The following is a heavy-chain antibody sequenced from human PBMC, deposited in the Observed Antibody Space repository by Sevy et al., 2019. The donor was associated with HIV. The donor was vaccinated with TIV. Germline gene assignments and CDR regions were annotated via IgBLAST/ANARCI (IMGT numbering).Heavy chain of an antibody. CDR1: TFTLSRYD. Sequence: GGSLRLSCVDSTFTLSRYDMNWVRQAPGKGLEWLAYISSYDGTIYYAKSVKGRFTISKDNAKNSLYLHMNSLRVEDTAVYYCAREPLGVRFYYMDVWGIGTTVTVSS. D-gene: IGHD2-21*01. J-gene: IGHJ6*03. CDR2: ISSYDGTI. CDR3: AREPLGVRFYYMDV. V-gene: IGHV3-48*03.